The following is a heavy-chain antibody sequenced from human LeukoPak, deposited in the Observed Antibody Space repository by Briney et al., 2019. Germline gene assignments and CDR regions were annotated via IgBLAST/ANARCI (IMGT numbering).Heavy chain of an antibody. Sequence: PSETLSLTCTVSGGSISSYYWSWIRQPPGKGLEWIGEINHSGSTNYNPSLKSRVTISVDTSKNQFSLKLSSVTAADTAVYYCARGSDDYGDYVSRYWGQGTLVTVSS. J-gene: IGHJ4*02. CDR2: INHSGST. CDR1: GGSISSYY. V-gene: IGHV4-34*01. D-gene: IGHD4-17*01. CDR3: ARGSDDYGDYVSRY.